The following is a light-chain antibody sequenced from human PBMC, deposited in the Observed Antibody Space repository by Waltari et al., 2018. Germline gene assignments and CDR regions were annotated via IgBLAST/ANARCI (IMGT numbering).Light chain of an antibody. Sequence: QSVLTQPPSVSGAPGQRVTISCTGSSSNTGAGHNLHWYQQLPGTAPKLLIYGNSNRPSGVPDRFSGSKSGTSASLAITGLQAEDEADYYRQSYDSSLSGSVFGTGTKVTVL. J-gene: IGLJ1*01. CDR2: GNS. V-gene: IGLV1-40*01. CDR3: QSYDSSLSGSV. CDR1: SSNTGAGHN.